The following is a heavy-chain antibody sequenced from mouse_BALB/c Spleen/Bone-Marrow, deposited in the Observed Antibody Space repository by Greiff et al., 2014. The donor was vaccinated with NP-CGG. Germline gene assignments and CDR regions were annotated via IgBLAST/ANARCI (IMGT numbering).Heavy chain of an antibody. CDR3: ARGRFAY. Sequence: DVKLQESGPELVKPGASVRISCKTSGYTFTEYTIHWVKQSHGKSLEWIGNNNPNIGGTTYNQKFKGKATLTVDMSSSTAYVDLRSLTSEDSAVYYCARGRFAYWGQGTLVTVSA. V-gene: IGHV1-18*01. CDR2: NNPNIGGT. CDR1: GYTFTEYT. J-gene: IGHJ3*01.